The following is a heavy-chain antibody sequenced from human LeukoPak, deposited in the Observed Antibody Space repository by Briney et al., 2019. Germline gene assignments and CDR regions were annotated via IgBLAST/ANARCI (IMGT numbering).Heavy chain of an antibody. V-gene: IGHV3-23*01. CDR2: ISGSGGST. CDR1: GFTFTNYA. Sequence: QAGGSLRLSCAASGFTFTNYAMSWVRQAPGKGLEWVSAISGSGGSTFFADSVEGRFTISRDNSKNTLYLQMNSLKTEDTAVYYCTRGHHLYSSSWYGYFDYRGQGTLVTVSS. D-gene: IGHD6-13*01. J-gene: IGHJ4*02. CDR3: TRGHHLYSSSWYGYFDY.